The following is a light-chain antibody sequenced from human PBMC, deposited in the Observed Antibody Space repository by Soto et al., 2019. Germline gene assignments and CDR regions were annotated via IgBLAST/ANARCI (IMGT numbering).Light chain of an antibody. CDR3: QSFDISLSGWV. CDR2: SNN. CDR1: SSNIGAGYD. V-gene: IGLV1-40*01. Sequence: QSVLTQPPSVSGAPGQRVTISCTGSSSNIGAGYDVHWYQQLPGTAPKLLIYSNNNRPSGVPDRFSGSKSGTSASLAITGLQAEDEADYYCQSFDISLSGWVFGGGTKVTVL. J-gene: IGLJ3*02.